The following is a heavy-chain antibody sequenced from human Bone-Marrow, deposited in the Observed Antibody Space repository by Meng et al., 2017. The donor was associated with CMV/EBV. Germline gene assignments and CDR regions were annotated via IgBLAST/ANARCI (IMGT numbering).Heavy chain of an antibody. Sequence: AATGFTFSNAGMSWGRQAPGKGLEWVGRIKSKTDGGTTDYAAPVKGRFTISRDDSKNTLYLQMNSLKTEDTAVYYCTTESQGDYFDYWGQGTLVTVSS. D-gene: IGHD3-16*01. CDR3: TTESQGDYFDY. CDR1: GFTFSNAG. J-gene: IGHJ4*02. CDR2: IKSKTDGGTT. V-gene: IGHV3-15*01.